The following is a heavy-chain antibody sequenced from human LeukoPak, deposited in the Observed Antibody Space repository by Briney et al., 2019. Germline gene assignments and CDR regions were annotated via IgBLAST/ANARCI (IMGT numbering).Heavy chain of an antibody. V-gene: IGHV3-23*01. Sequence: QTGGSLRLSCAASGFTFSSHALSWVRQAPGRGLEWVSLISWSSLTTEYADSVKGRFTVSRDNSKNTLSLQMNSLNADDTAVYYCAKHVRTSVWFFDSWGQGTLVTVSS. CDR1: GFTFSSHA. CDR2: ISWSSLTT. CDR3: AKHVRTSVWFFDS. J-gene: IGHJ4*02. D-gene: IGHD6-19*01.